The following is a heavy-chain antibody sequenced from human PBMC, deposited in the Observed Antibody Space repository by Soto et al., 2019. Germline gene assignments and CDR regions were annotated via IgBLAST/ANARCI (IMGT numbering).Heavy chain of an antibody. Sequence: EVQLLESGGGLVHPGGSLSLSCVASEFTFSSFSMSWVRQARRKGLEWVSVISSSGGITYYGDSVKGLFTISRDNSQNPIYLQMSSLSAEDTAVYHGAKYRAVTMSPHDRWGKGTPVTVSS. V-gene: IGHV3-23*01. CDR3: AKYRAVTMSPHDR. CDR2: ISSSGGIT. D-gene: IGHD3-10*02. J-gene: IGHJ4*02. CDR1: EFTFSSFS.